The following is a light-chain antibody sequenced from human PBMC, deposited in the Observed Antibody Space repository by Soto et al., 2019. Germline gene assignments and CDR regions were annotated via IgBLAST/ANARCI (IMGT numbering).Light chain of an antibody. CDR2: GAS. CDR1: QSVSSN. Sequence: IVMTQSPATLSVSPGERATLSCMASQSVSSNLAWYQQKPGQAPRLLIYGASTRATGIPARFSGSGSGKEFTLTISSLQSEDFAVYYCQQYNNWPPWTFGQGTKVDIK. V-gene: IGKV3-15*01. CDR3: QQYNNWPPWT. J-gene: IGKJ1*01.